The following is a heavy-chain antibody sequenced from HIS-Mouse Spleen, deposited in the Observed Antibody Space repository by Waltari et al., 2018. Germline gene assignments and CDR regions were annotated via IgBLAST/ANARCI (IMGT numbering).Heavy chain of an antibody. D-gene: IGHD6-19*01. V-gene: IGHV2-70*15. CDR2: IDWDDDK. Sequence: QVTLRESGPALVKPTQTLTLTCPFSGLSPSTSGMCVSWICQPPGKALEWLARIDWDDDKYYSTSLKTRLTISRDTSKNQVVLTMTNMDPLDTATYYCARIAEGYTSGWYAFDYWGQGTLVTVSS. CDR1: GLSPSTSGMC. J-gene: IGHJ4*02. CDR3: ARIAEGYTSGWYAFDY.